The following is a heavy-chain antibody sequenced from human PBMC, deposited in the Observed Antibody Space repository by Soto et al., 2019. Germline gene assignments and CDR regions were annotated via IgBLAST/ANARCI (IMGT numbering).Heavy chain of an antibody. CDR2: ISGSGGST. Sequence: EGSLRVSCPASACPFRRYAMGWFRQAPGKGLEWVSAISGSGGSTFYADSVKGRFTISRDNSKNTLYLQMNSLRAEDTAVYYCAKFGIAVAADWGQGT. CDR1: ACPFRRYA. D-gene: IGHD6-19*01. CDR3: AKFGIAVAAD. V-gene: IGHV3-23*01. J-gene: IGHJ4*02.